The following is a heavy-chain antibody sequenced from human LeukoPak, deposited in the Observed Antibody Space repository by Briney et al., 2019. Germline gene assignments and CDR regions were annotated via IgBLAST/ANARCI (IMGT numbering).Heavy chain of an antibody. CDR3: ARSTYVDTAMAYDY. Sequence: ASVKVSCKVSGYTLTELSMHWVRQAPGKGLEWMGGFDPEDGETIYAQKFQGRVTMTEDTSTDTAYMELSSLRSDDTAVYYCARSTYVDTAMAYDYWGQGTLVTVSS. J-gene: IGHJ4*02. D-gene: IGHD5-18*01. CDR1: GYTLTELS. V-gene: IGHV1-24*01. CDR2: FDPEDGET.